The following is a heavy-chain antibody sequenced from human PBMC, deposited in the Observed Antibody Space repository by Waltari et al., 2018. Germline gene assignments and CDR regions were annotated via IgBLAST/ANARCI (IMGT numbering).Heavy chain of an antibody. CDR3: TTLDAPWGG. Sequence: EVQMVESGGGSMKPGDSLRLSCVASGFRFTPAWLTWVRQAPGKGLEGVGRITSKSDGATTDYAAPVKGRFSISREDSQNMVFLQMNSLRTEDTAVYFCTTLDAPWGGWGHGTLVTVSS. CDR2: ITSKSDGATT. CDR1: GFRFTPAW. V-gene: IGHV3-15*01. J-gene: IGHJ4*01. D-gene: IGHD7-27*01.